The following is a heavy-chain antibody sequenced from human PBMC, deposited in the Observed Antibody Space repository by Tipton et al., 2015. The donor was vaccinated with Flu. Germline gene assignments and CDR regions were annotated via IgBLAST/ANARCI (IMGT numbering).Heavy chain of an antibody. D-gene: IGHD3-10*01. J-gene: IGHJ5*02. CDR1: GYTFTSYG. V-gene: IGHV1-69*13. Sequence: QSGAEVKKPGASVKVSCKASGYTFTSYGISWVRQAPGQGLEWMGGIIPIFGTANYAQKFQGRVTITADESTSTAYMELSSLRSEDTAVYYCARDVGGYYGSGSYYNDLSWFDPWGQGTLVTVSS. CDR2: IIPIFGTA. CDR3: ARDVGGYYGSGSYYNDLSWFDP.